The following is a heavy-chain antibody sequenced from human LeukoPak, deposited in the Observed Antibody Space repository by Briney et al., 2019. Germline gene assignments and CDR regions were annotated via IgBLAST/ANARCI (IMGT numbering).Heavy chain of an antibody. CDR3: ARGWRPYFDY. CDR1: GGSVSSSSYY. Sequence: SETLSLTCTVSGGSVSSSSYYWGWIRQPPGKGLEWIGSVYYSGSTYYNPSLKSRVTISVDTSKNQFSLKLSSVTAADTAVYYCARGWRPYFDYWGQGTLVTVSS. CDR2: VYYSGST. V-gene: IGHV4-39*07. J-gene: IGHJ4*02.